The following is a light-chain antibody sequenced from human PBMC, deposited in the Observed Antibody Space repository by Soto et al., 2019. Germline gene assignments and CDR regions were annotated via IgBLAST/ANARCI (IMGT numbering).Light chain of an antibody. Sequence: TVLTQSPGPLYLSPGERDTLSCRASQSINNRYLAWYQQKPCQAPRLLIDGASSRATGIPDRVIGSGSGTAFTLNIRRLEPEDFSVYYCQHFGSSPGFPFGTGTKVDIK. V-gene: IGKV3-20*01. CDR3: QHFGSSPGFP. CDR2: GAS. CDR1: QSINNRY. J-gene: IGKJ3*01.